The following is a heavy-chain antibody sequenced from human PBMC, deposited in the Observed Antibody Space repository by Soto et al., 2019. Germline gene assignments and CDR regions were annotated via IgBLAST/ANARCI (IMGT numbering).Heavy chain of an antibody. D-gene: IGHD2-15*01. V-gene: IGHV3-66*01. Sequence: GGSLRLSCAASGFTVSSNYMSWVRQAPGKGLEWVSVIYSGGSTYYADSVKGRFTISRDNSKNTLYLQMNSLRAEDTAVYYCARGVVVFPAVMTPLDYGGKETLVTVSS. J-gene: IGHJ4*02. CDR1: GFTVSSNY. CDR2: IYSGGST. CDR3: ARGVVVFPAVMTPLDY.